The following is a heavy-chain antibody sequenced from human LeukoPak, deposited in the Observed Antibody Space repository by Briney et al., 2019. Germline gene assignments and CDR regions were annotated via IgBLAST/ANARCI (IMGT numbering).Heavy chain of an antibody. V-gene: IGHV3-30-3*01. CDR3: ARDDGDGLGDY. D-gene: IGHD5-24*01. Sequence: GGSLRLSCAASGFTFSSYAMHWVRQAPGKGLEWVAVISYDGSNKYYADSVKGRFTISRDNSKNTLYLQMNSLRAEDTAVYYCARDDGDGLGDYWGQGTLVTVSS. CDR2: ISYDGSNK. CDR1: GFTFSSYA. J-gene: IGHJ4*02.